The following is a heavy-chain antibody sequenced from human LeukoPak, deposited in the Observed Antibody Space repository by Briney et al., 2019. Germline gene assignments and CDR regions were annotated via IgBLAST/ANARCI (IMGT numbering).Heavy chain of an antibody. Sequence: ASVKVSCKASGYTFTGYYMHWVRQAPGQGLEWMGWMNPDGGNTDYAQKFQDRLTITRNTSISTAYMELSSLRSEDTAVYYCARRNYDWFDPWGQGTLVTVSS. CDR1: GYTFTGYY. J-gene: IGHJ5*02. D-gene: IGHD3-10*01. CDR2: MNPDGGNT. CDR3: ARRNYDWFDP. V-gene: IGHV1-8*03.